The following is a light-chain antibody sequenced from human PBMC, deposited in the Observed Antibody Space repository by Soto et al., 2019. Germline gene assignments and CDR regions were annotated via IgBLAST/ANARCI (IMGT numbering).Light chain of an antibody. V-gene: IGKV1-33*01. Sequence: DIQMTQSPSSLSASVGDRVTITCQASQDINKNLIWYQQKPGKAPKLLIYDASDLETGVPSRFSGSGSGTDFTLTITSLQAEDVAVYYCQQYYSSKWTFGQGTKVDIK. CDR1: QDINKN. CDR3: QQYYSSKWT. J-gene: IGKJ1*01. CDR2: DAS.